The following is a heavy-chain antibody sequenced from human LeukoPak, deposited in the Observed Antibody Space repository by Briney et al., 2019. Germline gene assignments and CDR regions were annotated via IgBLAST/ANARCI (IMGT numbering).Heavy chain of an antibody. J-gene: IGHJ4*02. D-gene: IGHD6-19*01. Sequence: GGSLRLSCAASGFTFSSYAMSWVRQAPGKGLEWVSAISGSGGSTYYADSVKGRFTISRDNSKNTLYLQMNSLRAEDTAVYYCAKMPVSYSSGWSNFDYWGQGTLVTVSS. CDR3: AKMPVSYSSGWSNFDY. V-gene: IGHV3-23*01. CDR2: ISGSGGST. CDR1: GFTFSSYA.